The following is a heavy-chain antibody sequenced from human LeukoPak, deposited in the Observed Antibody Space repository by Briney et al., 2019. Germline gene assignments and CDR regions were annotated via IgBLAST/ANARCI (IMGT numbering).Heavy chain of an antibody. Sequence: GASVKVSCKPSGYTFTTYDINWVRQATGQGLEWMGWMNPNSGNTGYAQKFQGRVTITADESTSTAYMELSSLRSEDTAVYYCARSMAVASTSLDYWGQGTLVTVSS. D-gene: IGHD6-19*01. J-gene: IGHJ4*02. CDR1: GYTFTTYD. CDR3: ARSMAVASTSLDY. CDR2: MNPNSGNT. V-gene: IGHV1-8*01.